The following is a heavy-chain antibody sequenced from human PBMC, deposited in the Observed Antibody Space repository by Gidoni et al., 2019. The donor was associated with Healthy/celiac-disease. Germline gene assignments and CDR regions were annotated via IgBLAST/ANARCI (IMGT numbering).Heavy chain of an antibody. D-gene: IGHD3-3*01. CDR1: GYTFTSYY. CDR2: INPSGGST. Sequence: QVQLVQSGAEVKKPGASVKVSCKASGYTFTSYYMHWVRQAPGQGLEWMGIINPSGGSTSYAQKFQGIVTITRDTSTSTVYMELSSLRSEDTAVYYCARATGRPIFGVVKADYYYGMDVWGQGTTVTVSS. J-gene: IGHJ6*02. V-gene: IGHV1-46*03. CDR3: ARATGRPIFGVVKADYYYGMDV.